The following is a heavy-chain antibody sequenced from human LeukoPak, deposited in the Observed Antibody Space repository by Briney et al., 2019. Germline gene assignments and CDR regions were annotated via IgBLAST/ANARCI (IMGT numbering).Heavy chain of an antibody. CDR2: INPNSGGT. CDR3: ARDRSRVLLSPPQNPEYFQH. CDR1: GYTFTGYY. Sequence: ASVKVSCKASGYTFTGYYMHWVRQAPGQGLEWMGWINPNSGGTNYAQKFQGRVTMTRDTSISTAYMEPSRLRSGDTAVYYCARDRSRVLLSPPQNPEYFQHWGQGTLVTVSS. J-gene: IGHJ1*01. D-gene: IGHD3-10*01. V-gene: IGHV1-2*02.